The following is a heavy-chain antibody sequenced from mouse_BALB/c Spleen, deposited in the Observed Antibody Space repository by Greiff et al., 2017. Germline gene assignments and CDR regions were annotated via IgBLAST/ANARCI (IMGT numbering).Heavy chain of an antibody. Sequence: EVQLQQSGPELVKPGASVKISCKASGYSFTGYYMHWVKQSHVKSLEWIGRINPYNGATSYNQNFKDKASLTVDKSSSTAYMELHSLTSEDSAVYYCARSDYDVPFAYWGQETLVTVSA. D-gene: IGHD2-4*01. V-gene: IGHV1-31*01. J-gene: IGHJ3*01. CDR1: GYSFTGYY. CDR2: INPYNGAT. CDR3: ARSDYDVPFAY.